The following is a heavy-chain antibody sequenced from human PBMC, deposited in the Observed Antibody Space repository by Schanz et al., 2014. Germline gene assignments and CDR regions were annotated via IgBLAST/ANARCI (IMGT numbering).Heavy chain of an antibody. V-gene: IGHV3-30*04. CDR3: TREDRGGDDQIDS. CDR1: GFTFSNHA. J-gene: IGHJ5*01. D-gene: IGHD2-15*01. CDR2: ISGNGGEQ. Sequence: AQLVESGGGLVQSGGSLRLSCETSGFTFSNHAMSWVRRAPGKGLRCVAVISGNGGEQYYADSVKGRFTFSRDTSESTLFLEMNSLRLEDTAVYYCTREDRGGDDQIDSWGQGTLVTVSS.